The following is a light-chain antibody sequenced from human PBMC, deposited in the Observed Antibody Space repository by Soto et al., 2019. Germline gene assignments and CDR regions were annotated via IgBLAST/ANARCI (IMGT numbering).Light chain of an antibody. CDR3: QQLNSYRYT. CDR2: AAS. V-gene: IGKV1-9*01. CDR1: QGISSY. Sequence: DIQLTQSPSVLSASVGDRVTITCRARQGISSYLAWYQQKPGKAPKLLIYAASTLQSGVTSRFSGSGSGTEFTLTISSLQPEDFATYYCQQLNSYRYTFGQGTQLEIK. J-gene: IGKJ2*01.